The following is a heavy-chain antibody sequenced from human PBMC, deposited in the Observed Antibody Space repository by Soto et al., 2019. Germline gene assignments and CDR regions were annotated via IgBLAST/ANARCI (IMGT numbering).Heavy chain of an antibody. CDR3: ASGLVGRELDS. D-gene: IGHD2-15*01. J-gene: IGHJ4*02. Sequence: QVQLVQSGAEVKKPGASVTVSCKASGYTFTSSDINWVRQATGQGLEWMGWMNPNSGNTGYAQKFQGRVTMTRNTSISTAYLELRSLRSEYTAVYYCASGLVGRELDSWGQGTLVTVSS. CDR2: MNPNSGNT. CDR1: GYTFTSSD. V-gene: IGHV1-8*01.